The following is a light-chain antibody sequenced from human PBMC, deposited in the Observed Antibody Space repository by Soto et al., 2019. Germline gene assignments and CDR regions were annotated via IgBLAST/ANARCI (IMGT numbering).Light chain of an antibody. J-gene: IGKJ2*01. CDR3: QQSYTTPVYT. CDR2: AAS. CDR1: QTIIFY. V-gene: IGKV1-39*01. Sequence: DIQMTQSPSSLSASVGDRVTITCRASQTIIFYLNWYQQKPGQAPKLLIYAASNLQSGVPSRFSGSGSGTEFTLTISSLQPQDFATYFCQQSYTTPVYTFGQRTKLELK.